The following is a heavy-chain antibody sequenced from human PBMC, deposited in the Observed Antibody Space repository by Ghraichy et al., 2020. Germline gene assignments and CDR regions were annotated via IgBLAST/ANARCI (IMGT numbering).Heavy chain of an antibody. Sequence: SGPTLVKPTQTLTLTCTFSGFSLSTSGVGVGWIRQPPGKALEWLAHIFSNDEKSYSTSLKSRLTISKDTSKSQVVLTMTNMDPVDTATYYCARPGRDGYNGYYFDYWGQGTLVTVSS. V-gene: IGHV2-26*01. CDR2: IFSNDEK. D-gene: IGHD5-24*01. CDR1: GFSLSTSGVG. CDR3: ARPGRDGYNGYYFDY. J-gene: IGHJ4*02.